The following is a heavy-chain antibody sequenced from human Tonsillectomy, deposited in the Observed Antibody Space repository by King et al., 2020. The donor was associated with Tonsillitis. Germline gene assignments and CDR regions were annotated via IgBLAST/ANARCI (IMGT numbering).Heavy chain of an antibody. V-gene: IGHV3-30*18. J-gene: IGHJ4*02. CDR2: VSFNGKNN. CDR3: VKDTLGGSRGGLPVDFDF. D-gene: IGHD1-26*01. CDR1: GFTFSNFG. Sequence: VQLVESGGGAVQPGTSLRLSCAASGFTFSNFGMHWVRQAPGRGLEWVSFVSFNGKNNYSSDSVKGRFSISRDNSKNTLYLLMNALRPDDTGVYYCVKDTLGGSRGGLPVDFDFWGQGTLVTVSS.